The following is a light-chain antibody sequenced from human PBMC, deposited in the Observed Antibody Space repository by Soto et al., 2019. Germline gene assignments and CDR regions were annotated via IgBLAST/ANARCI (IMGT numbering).Light chain of an antibody. CDR2: GAS. CDR3: QQSYTALSIT. Sequence: DIQMTQSPSSLSASVGDRVTITCRASENIKRHLNWYQQQPGKATKLLIYGASSVQNGVTSRFRGGGSVTDFTLIITNLQHEDFATYYCQQSYTALSITFGQGTRLEIK. J-gene: IGKJ5*01. CDR1: ENIKRH. V-gene: IGKV1-39*01.